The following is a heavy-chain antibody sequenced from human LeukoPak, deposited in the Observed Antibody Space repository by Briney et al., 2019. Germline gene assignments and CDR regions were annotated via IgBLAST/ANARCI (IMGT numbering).Heavy chain of an antibody. Sequence: SETLSLTCAVYGGSFSGYYWSWIRQPPGKGLEWIGYIYYSGSTNYNPSLKSRVTISVDTSKNQFSLKLSSVTAADTAVYYCARDHYYYDSSGYTFDIWGQGTMVTVSS. CDR1: GGSFSGYY. CDR2: IYYSGST. V-gene: IGHV4-59*01. D-gene: IGHD3-22*01. CDR3: ARDHYYYDSSGYTFDI. J-gene: IGHJ3*02.